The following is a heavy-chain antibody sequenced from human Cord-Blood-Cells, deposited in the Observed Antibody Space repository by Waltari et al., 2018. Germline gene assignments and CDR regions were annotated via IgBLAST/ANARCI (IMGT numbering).Heavy chain of an antibody. V-gene: IGHV4-38-2*02. CDR1: GYSISSGYY. CDR3: ARSYSSSSAFDI. D-gene: IGHD6-6*01. Sequence: QVQLQESGPGLVKPSETLSLTCTVSGYSISSGYYWGWIRQPPGKGLEWIGSIYHSGRTYYNPALKGRVTISVDTSKNQFSLKLSSVTAADTAVYYCARSYSSSSAFDIWGQGTMVTVSS. CDR2: IYHSGRT. J-gene: IGHJ3*02.